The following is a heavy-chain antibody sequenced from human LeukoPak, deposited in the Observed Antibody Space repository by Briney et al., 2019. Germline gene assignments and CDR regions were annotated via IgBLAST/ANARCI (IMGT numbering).Heavy chain of an antibody. Sequence: PGGSLRLSCAASGFTFSSYAMSWVRQAPGKGLEWVSAISGSGGSTYYADSVKDRFTISRDNAKNSLYLQMNSLRTEDTALYYCARDVRALAQKKYFDYWGQGTLVTVSS. CDR2: ISGSGGST. CDR1: GFTFSSYA. D-gene: IGHD2-8*01. J-gene: IGHJ4*02. V-gene: IGHV3-23*01. CDR3: ARDVRALAQKKYFDY.